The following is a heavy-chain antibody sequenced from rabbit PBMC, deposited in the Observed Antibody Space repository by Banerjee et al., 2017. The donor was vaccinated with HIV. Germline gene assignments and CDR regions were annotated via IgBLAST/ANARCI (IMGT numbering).Heavy chain of an antibody. V-gene: IGHV1S45*01. CDR1: GFSFSSSYY. CDR2: IDAGSSGRT. D-gene: IGHD6-1*01. CDR3: ARDGGYADYGYALNL. Sequence: QEQLVESGGGLVKPGASLTLTCTASGFSFSSSYYMCWVRQAPGKGLEWIACIDAGSSGRTAYANWAKGRFTISKTSSTTVTLQMTSLTAADTATYFCARDGGYADYGYALNLWGQGTLVTVS. J-gene: IGHJ4*01.